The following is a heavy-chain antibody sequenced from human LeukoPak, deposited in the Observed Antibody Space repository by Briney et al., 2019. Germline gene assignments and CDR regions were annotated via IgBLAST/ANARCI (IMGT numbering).Heavy chain of an antibody. J-gene: IGHJ4*02. D-gene: IGHD1-26*01. CDR2: LSGSGGST. V-gene: IGHV3-23*01. CDR1: GFTFSSYA. CDR3: AKGIASTGTYYTWFDF. Sequence: QPGGSLRLSCAASGFTFSSYAMSWVRQAPGKGLEWVSGLSGSGGSTYFADSVKGRFTISRDNSKTTLYLQMNSLRAEDTAVYYCAKGIASTGTYYTWFDFWGQGTLVTVSS.